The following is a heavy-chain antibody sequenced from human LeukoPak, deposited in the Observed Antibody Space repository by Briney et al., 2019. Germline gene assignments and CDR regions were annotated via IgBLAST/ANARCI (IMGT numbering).Heavy chain of an antibody. J-gene: IGHJ4*02. CDR3: ARHNYYHFDY. V-gene: IGHV3-7*01. CDR1: GFTFNSYS. Sequence: PGGSLRLSCTASGFTFNSYSMTWVRQAPGKGLEWVANIKHDGSEKYYVDSVRGRVTISRDNAKISLYLQMNTLRAEDTAVYFCARHNYYHFDYWGQGTLVTASS. D-gene: IGHD1-1*01. CDR2: IKHDGSEK.